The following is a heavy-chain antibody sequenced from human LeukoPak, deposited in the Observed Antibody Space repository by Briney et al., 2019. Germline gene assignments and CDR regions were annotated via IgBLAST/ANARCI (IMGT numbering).Heavy chain of an antibody. CDR1: GITFSDYY. CDR3: ARRAGAYSHPYDY. J-gene: IGHJ4*02. D-gene: IGHD4/OR15-4a*01. CDR2: ISSSGSTI. V-gene: IGHV3-11*01. Sequence: GGSLRLSCAASGITFSDYYMSWIRQAPGKGLEWISYISSSGSTIYYADSVEGRFTISRDPAKNSLYLQMNSLRAEDTAVYYCARRAGAYSHPYDYWGQGTLVTVSS.